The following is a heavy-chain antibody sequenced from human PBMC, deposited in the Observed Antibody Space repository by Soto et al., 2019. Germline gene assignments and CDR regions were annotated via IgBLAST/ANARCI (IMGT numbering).Heavy chain of an antibody. V-gene: IGHV5-10-1*01. CDR3: ACLSVYSSSWYVDYFDY. CDR2: IDPSDSYT. Sequence: PGESLKISCKGSGYSFTSYWISWVRQMPGKGLERMGRIDPSDSYTNYSPSFQGHVTISADKSISTAYLQWSSLKASDTAMYYFACLSVYSSSWYVDYFDYWGQGTLVTVSS. CDR1: GYSFTSYW. J-gene: IGHJ4*02. D-gene: IGHD6-13*01.